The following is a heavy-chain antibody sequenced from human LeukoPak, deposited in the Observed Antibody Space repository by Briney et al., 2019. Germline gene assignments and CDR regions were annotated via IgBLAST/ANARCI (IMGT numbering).Heavy chain of an antibody. CDR1: GGTFSSYA. V-gene: IGHV1-69*06. CDR3: ARVRYRLAETYIDY. Sequence: SVKVSCKASGGTFSSYAISWVRQAPGQGLEWMGGIIPIFGTANYAQKFQGRVTITADKSTSTAYMELSSLRSDDTAVYYCARVRYRLAETYIDYWGQGTLVTVSS. CDR2: IIPIFGTA. D-gene: IGHD3-16*01. J-gene: IGHJ4*02.